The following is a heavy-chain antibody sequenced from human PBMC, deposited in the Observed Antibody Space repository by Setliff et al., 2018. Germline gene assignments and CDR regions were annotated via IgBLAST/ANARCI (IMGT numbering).Heavy chain of an antibody. Sequence: PSETLSLTCTVSGGSISSGTYYWSWIRQPAGKGLEWIGRLHTSGSIDYNPALKSRVTISVDTSTNQFSLKLRSVTAADTAVYYCARLSWNGLRYYGLDVRGQGTTVTVSS. V-gene: IGHV4-61*02. J-gene: IGHJ6*02. CDR3: ARLSWNGLRYYGLDV. CDR2: LHTSGSI. D-gene: IGHD3-3*01. CDR1: GGSISSGTYY.